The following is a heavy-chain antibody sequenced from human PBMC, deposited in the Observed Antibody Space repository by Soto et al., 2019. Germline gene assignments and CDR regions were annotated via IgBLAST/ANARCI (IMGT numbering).Heavy chain of an antibody. CDR2: ISYSGST. D-gene: IGHD6-6*01. CDR3: ARLSITANGGWFAP. J-gene: IGHJ5*02. V-gene: IGHV4-31*03. CDR1: GGSISSANYY. Sequence: QVQLQESGPGLVKPSQTLSLTCTVSGGSISSANYYWSWIRQHPAKGLEWIGYISYSGSTSYTPSPKSRVTISVDTSKNQFSLKLSSGTAADTPVYYWARLSITANGGWFAPGGRGTLVTVSS.